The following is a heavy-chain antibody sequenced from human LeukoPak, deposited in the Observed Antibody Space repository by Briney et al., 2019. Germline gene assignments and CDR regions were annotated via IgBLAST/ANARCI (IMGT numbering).Heavy chain of an antibody. CDR2: INPNSGGT. V-gene: IGHV1-2*02. CDR3: AIPPTTMGFDY. D-gene: IGHD4-23*01. Sequence: ASVKVSCKASGYTFTGYYMHWVRQAPGQGLEWMGWINPNSGGTSYAQKFQGRVTMTRDTSISTAYMELSRLRSDDTAVYYCAIPPTTMGFDYWGQGTLVTVSS. J-gene: IGHJ4*02. CDR1: GYTFTGYY.